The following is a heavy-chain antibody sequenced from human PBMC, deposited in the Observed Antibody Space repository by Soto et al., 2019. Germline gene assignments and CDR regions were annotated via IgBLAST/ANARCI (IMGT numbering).Heavy chain of an antibody. CDR3: AHRLRWLANFDY. Sequence: SGPTLVNPTQTLTLTCTFSGFSRTTSGVGVGWIRQTPGKALEWLALIYWNDEKRYSPSLKSRLTITKDTSRNQVVRTMTNMDPMDTATYYCAHRLRWLANFDYWGQGTLVTVSS. J-gene: IGHJ4*02. V-gene: IGHV2-5*01. CDR2: IYWNDEK. CDR1: GFSRTTSGVG. D-gene: IGHD6-19*01.